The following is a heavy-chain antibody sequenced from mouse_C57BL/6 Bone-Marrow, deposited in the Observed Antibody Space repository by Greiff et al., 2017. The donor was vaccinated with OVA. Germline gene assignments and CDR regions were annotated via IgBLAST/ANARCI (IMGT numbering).Heavy chain of an antibody. Sequence: QVQLQQSGPELVKPGASVKISCKASGYAFSSSWMNWVKQRPGKGLEWIGRIYPGDGDTNYNGKFKGKATLTADKSSSTAYMQLSSLTSEDSAVYFCASTADWDFDVWGTGTTVTVSS. CDR3: ASTADWDFDV. CDR1: GYAFSSSW. CDR2: IYPGDGDT. J-gene: IGHJ1*03. V-gene: IGHV1-82*01.